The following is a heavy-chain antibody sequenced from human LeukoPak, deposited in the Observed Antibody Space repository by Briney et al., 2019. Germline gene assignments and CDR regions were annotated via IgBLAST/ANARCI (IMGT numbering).Heavy chain of an antibody. J-gene: IGHJ4*02. Sequence: GGSLRLSCAASGFTFSSYAMHWVRQAPGKGLEWVAVISYDGSNKYYADSVKGRFTISRDNSKNTLYLQMNSLRAEDTAVYYCARSGSSWQIYFDYWGQGTLVTVSS. CDR1: GFTFSSYA. V-gene: IGHV3-30*04. CDR2: ISYDGSNK. D-gene: IGHD6-13*01. CDR3: ARSGSSWQIYFDY.